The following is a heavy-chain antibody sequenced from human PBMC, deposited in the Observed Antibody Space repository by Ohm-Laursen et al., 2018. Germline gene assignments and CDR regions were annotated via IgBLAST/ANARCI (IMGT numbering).Heavy chain of an antibody. CDR2: IWYDGSNK. Sequence: SLRLSCTASGFTFSSYGMHWVRQAPGKGLEWVAVIWYDGSNKYYADSVKGRFTISRDNSKNTLYLQMNSLRAEDTAVYYCARDLLDIAAAGYYYYGMDVWGQGTTVTVSS. CDR3: ARDLLDIAAAGYYYYGMDV. V-gene: IGHV3-33*01. D-gene: IGHD6-13*01. J-gene: IGHJ6*02. CDR1: GFTFSSYG.